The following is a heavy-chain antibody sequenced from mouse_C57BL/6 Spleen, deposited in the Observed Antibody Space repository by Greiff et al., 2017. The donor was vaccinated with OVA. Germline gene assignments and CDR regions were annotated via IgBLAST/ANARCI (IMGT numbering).Heavy chain of an antibody. CDR2: IHPNSGSN. Sequence: QVQLQQPGAELVKPGASVKLSCKASGYTFTSYWLHWVQQRPGQGLEWIGMIHPNSGSNNYNEKLKSKATLTVDKSSSPAYMQLSSLTSEDSAVYYCARRWGITTVVDYYAMDYWGQGTSVTVSS. J-gene: IGHJ4*01. CDR3: ARRWGITTVVDYYAMDY. CDR1: GYTFTSYW. D-gene: IGHD1-1*01. V-gene: IGHV1-64*01.